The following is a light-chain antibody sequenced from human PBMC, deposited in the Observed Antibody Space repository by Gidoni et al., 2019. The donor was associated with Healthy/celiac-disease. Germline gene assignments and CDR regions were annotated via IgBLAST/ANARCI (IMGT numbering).Light chain of an antibody. CDR1: QSVSSSY. V-gene: IGKV3-20*01. CDR3: QQYGSSPFT. CDR2: GAS. J-gene: IGKJ3*01. Sequence: EIVLTPSPGTLSLSPGERATLSCRASQSVSSSYLAWYQQKPGQAPRLLIYGASSRATGIPDRFSGRGSGTDFTLTISRLEPEDFAVYYCQQYGSSPFTFGPGTKVDIK.